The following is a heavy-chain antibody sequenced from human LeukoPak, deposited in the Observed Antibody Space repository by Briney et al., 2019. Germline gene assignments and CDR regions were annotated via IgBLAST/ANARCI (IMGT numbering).Heavy chain of an antibody. D-gene: IGHD4-17*01. CDR3: ARGYGDYFPYDY. V-gene: IGHV3-21*01. CDR1: GFTFNTYN. Sequence: PGGSLRLSCAGSGFTFNTYNMNWVRQAPGKGLEWVSSISSSSSYIYYADSVKGRFTISRDNAKSSLYLQMNSLSAEDTAVYYCARGYGDYFPYDYWGQGTLVTVSS. J-gene: IGHJ4*02. CDR2: ISSSSSYI.